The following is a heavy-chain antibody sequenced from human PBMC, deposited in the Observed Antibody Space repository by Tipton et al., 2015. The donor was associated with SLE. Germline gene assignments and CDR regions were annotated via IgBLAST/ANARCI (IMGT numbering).Heavy chain of an antibody. CDR2: IGSAGDI. CDR1: GFTFSTYD. V-gene: IGHV3-13*04. D-gene: IGHD3-22*01. CDR3: ARARDYDSSGYYRQGMDV. Sequence: SLRLSCAASGFTFSTYDMHWVRQATGKGLEWVSAIGSAGDIYYPGSVKGRFTISRENAKNYLYLQMNSLRAGDTAVYYCARARDYDSSGYYRQGMDVWGQGTTVTVSS. J-gene: IGHJ6*02.